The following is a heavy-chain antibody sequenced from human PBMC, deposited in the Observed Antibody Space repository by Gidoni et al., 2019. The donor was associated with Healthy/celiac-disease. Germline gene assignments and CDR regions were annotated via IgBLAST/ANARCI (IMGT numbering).Heavy chain of an antibody. J-gene: IGHJ5*02. D-gene: IGHD2-15*01. Sequence: QVQLVESGGGLVKPGGSLRLSCAASGFTFRDYYMSWIRQAPGKGLEWVSYISSSGSTIYYADSVKGRFTISRDNAKNSLYLQMNSLRAEDTAVYYCARDENGCSGGSCYRDNWFDPWGQGTLVTVSS. CDR2: ISSSGSTI. V-gene: IGHV3-11*01. CDR3: ARDENGCSGGSCYRDNWFDP. CDR1: GFTFRDYY.